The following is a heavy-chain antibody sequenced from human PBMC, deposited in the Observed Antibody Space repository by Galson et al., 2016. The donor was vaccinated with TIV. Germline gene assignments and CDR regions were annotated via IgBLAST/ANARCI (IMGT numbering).Heavy chain of an antibody. D-gene: IGHD3-16*01. CDR2: MNPNSGKT. CDR1: GYTFTSYD. V-gene: IGHV1-8*01. CDR3: ARWGWLPI. Sequence: SVKVSCKASGYTFTSYDINWVRQATGQGLEWMGWMNPNSGKTDYAQKFQGRVTMARNTSISTAYMELSSLRSEDTAVYYCARWGWLPIWGQGTLVTVSS. J-gene: IGHJ4*02.